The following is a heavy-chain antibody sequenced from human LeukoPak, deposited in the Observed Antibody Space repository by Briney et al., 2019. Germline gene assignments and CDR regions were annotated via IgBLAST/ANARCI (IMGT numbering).Heavy chain of an antibody. Sequence: SETLSLTCNVSGASISDYYWSWVRQSPEKGLEWIASLLYRGSTRYNPSLRSRVAISGDTSNNQFSLILTSVTTTDTAVYYCARTGRRGYFDFWGRGTLVTVSS. D-gene: IGHD1-14*01. CDR1: GASISDYY. J-gene: IGHJ2*01. CDR3: ARTGRRGYFDF. CDR2: LLYRGST. V-gene: IGHV4-59*01.